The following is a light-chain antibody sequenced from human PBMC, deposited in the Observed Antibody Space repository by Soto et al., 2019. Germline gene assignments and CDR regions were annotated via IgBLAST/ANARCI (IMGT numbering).Light chain of an antibody. CDR2: DAS. J-gene: IGKJ5*01. V-gene: IGKV3-11*01. CDR3: QQRSNPIT. Sequence: EIVLTQSPATLSLSPGERATLSCRASQSVSSYLAWYQQKPGQAPRLLIYDASNRATGIPARFSGSGSGTDFTLTISSLEPEDFAVYYGQQRSNPITFGQGTRLEIK. CDR1: QSVSSY.